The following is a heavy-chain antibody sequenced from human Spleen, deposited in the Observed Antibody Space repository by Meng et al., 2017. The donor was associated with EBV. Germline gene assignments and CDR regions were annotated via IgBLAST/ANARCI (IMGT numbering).Heavy chain of an antibody. CDR1: GGSVSSSTW. CDR2: IYHCGDT. Sequence: GPAPVTPSGTLSLTCAFAGGSVSSSTWWTWVRQPPGKGLELIGEIYHCGDTNYNPSLKSRVTISVDKSKNQFSLKVRSVTAADTAVYYCARRGVDYYDSSAWGWGQGALVTVSS. D-gene: IGHD3-22*01. V-gene: IGHV4-4*02. CDR3: ARRGVDYYDSSAWG. J-gene: IGHJ4*02.